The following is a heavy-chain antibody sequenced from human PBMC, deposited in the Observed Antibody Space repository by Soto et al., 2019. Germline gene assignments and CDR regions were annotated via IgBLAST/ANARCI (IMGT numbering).Heavy chain of an antibody. D-gene: IGHD1-1*01. V-gene: IGHV4-4*02. CDR1: GGSISSDDC. CDR2: IYLSGST. CDR3: ARVGRYNYGSTYYFDY. Sequence: PSETLSLTCAVSGGSISSDDCWSWDRQPPGKGLEWIAEIYLSGSTNYNPSLKSRVTMSVDKSKSQFSLSLSSVTAADTAVYYCARVGRYNYGSTYYFDYWGQGTMVAVYS. J-gene: IGHJ4*02.